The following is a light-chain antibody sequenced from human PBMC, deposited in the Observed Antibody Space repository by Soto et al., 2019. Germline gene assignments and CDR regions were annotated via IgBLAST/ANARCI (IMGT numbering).Light chain of an antibody. CDR2: VNSDGSH. CDR3: QTWGSGIQV. CDR1: SAHTNYA. Sequence: QPVLTQPTSASASLGASVNLTCTRSSAHTNYAIAWHQQRPEKGPRFMMIVNSDGSHNKGDGIPDRFSGSSSGAVRFLAISRLQSEDEADYYCQTWGSGIQVFGGGTKLTVL. J-gene: IGLJ3*02. V-gene: IGLV4-69*01.